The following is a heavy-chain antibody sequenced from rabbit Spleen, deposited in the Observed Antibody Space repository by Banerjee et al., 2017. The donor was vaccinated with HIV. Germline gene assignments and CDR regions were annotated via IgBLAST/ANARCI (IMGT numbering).Heavy chain of an antibody. V-gene: IGHV1S7*01. Sequence: QSLEESGGGLVQPGGSLKLSCKASGFDLNTYGVSWVRQAPGKGLEWIGYIDPVFGATYYATWVNGRFTISSQNAQNTLYLQLNSLTAADTATYFCARGSATMTMVITGYYFNLWGPGTLVTVS. CDR1: GFDLNTYG. J-gene: IGHJ4*01. CDR3: ARGSATMTMVITGYYFNL. CDR2: IDPVFGAT. D-gene: IGHD2-1*01.